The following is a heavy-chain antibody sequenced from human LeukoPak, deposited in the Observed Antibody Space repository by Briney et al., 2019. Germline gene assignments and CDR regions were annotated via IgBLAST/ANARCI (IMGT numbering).Heavy chain of an antibody. V-gene: IGHV3-48*01. CDR1: GFTFSSYS. J-gene: IGHJ6*03. Sequence: GGSLRLSCAASGFTFSSYSMNWVRQAPGKGLEWVSYVSSSSTIYYADSVKGRFTISRDNAKNSLYLQMNSLRAEDTAVYYCARDFPRTPWFYYYYMDVWGKGTTVTVSS. D-gene: IGHD2-2*01. CDR2: VSSSSTI. CDR3: ARDFPRTPWFYYYYMDV.